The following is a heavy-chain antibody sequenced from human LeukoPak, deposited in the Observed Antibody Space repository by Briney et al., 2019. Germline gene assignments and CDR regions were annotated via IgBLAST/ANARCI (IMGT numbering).Heavy chain of an antibody. D-gene: IGHD1-20*01. Sequence: GGSLRLSCAASGFTFSSYALHWVRQAPGKGLEWVAVISDDGTNKYYADSVKVRFTISRDNSKNTLYLQMNSLRAEDTAVYYCAKGRGRITGTTFLYYYYGMDVWGKGTTVTVSS. J-gene: IGHJ6*04. CDR1: GFTFSSYA. CDR2: ISDDGTNK. CDR3: AKGRGRITGTTFLYYYYGMDV. V-gene: IGHV3-30-3*01.